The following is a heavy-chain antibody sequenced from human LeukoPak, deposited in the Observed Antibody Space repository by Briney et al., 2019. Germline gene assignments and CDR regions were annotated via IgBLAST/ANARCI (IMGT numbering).Heavy chain of an antibody. D-gene: IGHD3-10*01. CDR3: ARERPMVRGVIITDSFDY. CDR1: GGSFSGYY. J-gene: IGHJ4*02. Sequence: PSETLSLTCAVYGGSFSGYYWSWLRQPAGKGLEWIGRIYTSGSTNYNPSLKSRVTMSVDTSKNQFSLKLSSVTAADTAVYYCARERPMVRGVIITDSFDYWGQGTLVTVSS. V-gene: IGHV4-4*07. CDR2: IYTSGST.